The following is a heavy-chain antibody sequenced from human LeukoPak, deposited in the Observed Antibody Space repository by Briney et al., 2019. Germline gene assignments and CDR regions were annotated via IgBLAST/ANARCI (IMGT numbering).Heavy chain of an antibody. D-gene: IGHD3-22*01. Sequence: PGGSLRLSCAASGFIFSNYAMSWVRQAPGEGLEWVAAISGRGGSAYYADYVKGRVTISRDNSKNTLYRQMNSLRAEDTAVYYCAKDRAYYSDSSGYYLARAYDYWGQGTLVTVSS. CDR3: AKDRAYYSDSSGYYLARAYDY. V-gene: IGHV3-23*01. CDR1: GFIFSNYA. J-gene: IGHJ4*02. CDR2: ISGRGGSA.